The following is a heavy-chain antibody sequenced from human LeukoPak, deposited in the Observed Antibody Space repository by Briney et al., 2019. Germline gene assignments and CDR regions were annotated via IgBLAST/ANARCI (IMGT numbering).Heavy chain of an antibody. D-gene: IGHD3-3*01. CDR2: IYHSGSP. V-gene: IGHV4-38-2*01. J-gene: IGHJ4*02. CDR1: GYSISSASY. Sequence: PSETLSLTCAVSGYSISSASYWGWIRQPPGKGLEWIGNIYHSGSPYYNPSLKSRVTISVDTSKNQFFLKLSSVTAADTAVYYCARPISSRGYFGVVIDRGQGTLVTVSS. CDR3: ARPISSRGYFGVVID.